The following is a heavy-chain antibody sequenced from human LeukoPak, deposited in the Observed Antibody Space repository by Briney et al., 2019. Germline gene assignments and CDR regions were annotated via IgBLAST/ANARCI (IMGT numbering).Heavy chain of an antibody. J-gene: IGHJ4*02. CDR2: IVGRGSST. V-gene: IGHV3-23*01. CDR3: AKWGDYDILTGYYDSDY. CDR1: GFTFDDYA. D-gene: IGHD3-9*01. Sequence: GRSLRLSCAASGFTFDDYAMHWVRQAPGKGLEWVSAIVGRGSSTYYADSVKGRFTISRDNSKNTLYLQLNRLRAEDTAVYYCAKWGDYDILTGYYDSDYWGQGTLVTVSS.